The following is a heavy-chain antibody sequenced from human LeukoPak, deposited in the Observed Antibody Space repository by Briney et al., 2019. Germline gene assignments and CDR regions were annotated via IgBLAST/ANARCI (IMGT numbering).Heavy chain of an antibody. Sequence: SETLSLTCAVSGGSISRSGYSWSWIRQPPGKGLEWIGHIYYTGSTNFNPSLNGRVSISRDTTKNLFSLRLRSVTAADTAVYFCAKGRVSSSTWYSTYYYYFYMDLWGKGTTVTVSS. V-gene: IGHV4-61*03. CDR1: GGSISRSGYS. CDR2: IYYTGST. CDR3: AKGRVSSSTWYSTYYYYFYMDL. D-gene: IGHD6-13*01. J-gene: IGHJ6*03.